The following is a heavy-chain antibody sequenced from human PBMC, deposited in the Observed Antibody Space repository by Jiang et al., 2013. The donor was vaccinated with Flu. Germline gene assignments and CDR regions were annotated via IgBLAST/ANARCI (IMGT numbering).Heavy chain of an antibody. D-gene: IGHD4-11*01. CDR1: GYTFTSYA. V-gene: IGHV1-3*01. CDR2: INAGNGNT. CDR3: ARDSAMDDYYYFDY. Sequence: GAEVKKPGASVKVSCKASGYTFTSYAMHWVRQAPGQRLEWMGWINAGNGNTKYSQKFQGRVTITRDTSASTAYMELSSLRSEDTAVYYCARDSAMDDYYYFDYWGQGTLVTVSS. J-gene: IGHJ4*02.